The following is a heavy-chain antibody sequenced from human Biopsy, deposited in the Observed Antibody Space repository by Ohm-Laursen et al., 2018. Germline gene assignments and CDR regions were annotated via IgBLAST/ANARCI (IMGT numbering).Heavy chain of an antibody. D-gene: IGHD3-9*01. Sequence: RSLRHSCAAFGFKFDDYGMNWVRQVPGKGLEWVSRISWNSGSIGYVDSVKGRFTISRDNAKNSLYLQMNSLKAEDTALYYCARGYYDIGTGYHYDVFDFWGRGTLVTVSS. V-gene: IGHV3-9*01. CDR2: ISWNSGSI. CDR3: ARGYYDIGTGYHYDVFDF. J-gene: IGHJ3*01. CDR1: GFKFDDYG.